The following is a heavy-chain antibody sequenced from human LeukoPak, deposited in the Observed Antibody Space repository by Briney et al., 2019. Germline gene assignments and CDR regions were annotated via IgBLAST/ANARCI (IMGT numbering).Heavy chain of an antibody. CDR2: IYYSGST. CDR3: ARPYCSGGSCYLGTFDY. V-gene: IGHV4-39*01. Sequence: PGGSLRLSCAASGFTFSNYAMSWVRQPPGKGLEWIGSIYYSGSTYYNPSLKSRVTISVDTSKNQFSLKLSSVTAADTAVYYCARPYCSGGSCYLGTFDYWGQGTLVTVSS. CDR1: GFTFSNYA. D-gene: IGHD2-15*01. J-gene: IGHJ4*02.